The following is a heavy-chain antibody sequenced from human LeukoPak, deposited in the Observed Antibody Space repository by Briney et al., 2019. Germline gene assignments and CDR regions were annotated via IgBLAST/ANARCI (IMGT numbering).Heavy chain of an antibody. CDR3: AKGGGTIFGVVSI. Sequence: GASVKVSCKASGYTFTGYYMHWVRQAPGQGLEWMGWIHPNSGGTHYAQKFQGRVTMTRDTSISTAYMELNRLKSDDTAMYYCAKGGGTIFGVVSIWGQGTLVTVSS. J-gene: IGHJ4*02. CDR2: IHPNSGGT. D-gene: IGHD3-3*01. V-gene: IGHV1-2*02. CDR1: GYTFTGYY.